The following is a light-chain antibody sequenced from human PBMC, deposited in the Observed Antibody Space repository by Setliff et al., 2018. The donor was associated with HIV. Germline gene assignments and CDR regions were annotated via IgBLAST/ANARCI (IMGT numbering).Light chain of an antibody. CDR3: TSYTSSSTLYV. CDR1: SSDVGAYNY. CDR2: DAS. Sequence: SALAQPASVSGSPGQSITISCTGTSSDVGAYNYVSWYQQHPGKAPRLIIYDASDRPSGVSNRFSGSKSGNTASLTISGLQAEDEADYYCTSYTSSSTLYVFGTGTKVTVL. J-gene: IGLJ1*01. V-gene: IGLV2-14*01.